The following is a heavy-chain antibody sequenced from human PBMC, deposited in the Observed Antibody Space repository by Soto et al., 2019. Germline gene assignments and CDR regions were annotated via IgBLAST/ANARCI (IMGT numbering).Heavy chain of an antibody. CDR1: GYIFTGYG. CDR3: ARGGSGYHTGRGFAGTMDV. CDR2: ISPYNGHT. Sequence: QAQVVQSGDEVKKPGASVKVSCKASGYIFTGYGISWVRQAPGQGLEWLGWISPYNGHTEFAQRLQGRLTLTTDTSASTTVMALSNLRSDATAVYDCARGGSGYHTGRGFAGTMDVWGQGTTGTVSS. V-gene: IGHV1-18*04. J-gene: IGHJ6*02. D-gene: IGHD3-22*01.